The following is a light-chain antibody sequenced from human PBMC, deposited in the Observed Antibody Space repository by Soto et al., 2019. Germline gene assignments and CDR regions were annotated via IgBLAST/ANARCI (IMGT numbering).Light chain of an antibody. J-gene: IGLJ2*01. CDR2: EVT. CDR1: SSDVGGYDF. CDR3: CSYAGSSTLVL. V-gene: IGLV2-14*01. Sequence: QSALTQPASVSGSPGQSITISCTGTSSDVGGYDFVSWYQQLPGKAPKLMIYEVTNRPSGFSNRFSGSKSGNTASLTISGLQAEDEADYYCCSYAGSSTLVLFGGGTKLTVL.